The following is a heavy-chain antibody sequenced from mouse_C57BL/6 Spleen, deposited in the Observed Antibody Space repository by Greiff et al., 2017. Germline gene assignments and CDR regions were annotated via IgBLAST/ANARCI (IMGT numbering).Heavy chain of an antibody. V-gene: IGHV14-4*01. CDR3: TTTVVAPFAY. D-gene: IGHD1-1*01. Sequence: EVKLQESGAELVRPGASVKLSCTASGFNIKDDYMHWVKQRPEQGLEWIGWIDPENGDTEYASKFQGKATITADTSSNTAYLQLSSLTSEDTAVYYCTTTVVAPFAYWGQGTLVTVSA. J-gene: IGHJ3*01. CDR1: GFNIKDDY. CDR2: IDPENGDT.